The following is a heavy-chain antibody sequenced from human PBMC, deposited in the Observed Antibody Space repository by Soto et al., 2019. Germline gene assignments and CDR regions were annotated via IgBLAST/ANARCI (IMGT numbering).Heavy chain of an antibody. CDR3: AKGSGGYRDYFDY. CDR2: ISYDGSNK. V-gene: IGHV3-30*18. CDR1: GFTFSSYG. Sequence: QVQLVESGGGVVQPGRSLRLSCAASGFTFSSYGMHWVRQAPGKGLEWVAVISYDGSNKYYADSVKGRFTISRDNSKNTLYLQMNSLRAEDTAVYYCAKGSGGYRDYFDYWGQGTLVTVSS. D-gene: IGHD1-26*01. J-gene: IGHJ4*02.